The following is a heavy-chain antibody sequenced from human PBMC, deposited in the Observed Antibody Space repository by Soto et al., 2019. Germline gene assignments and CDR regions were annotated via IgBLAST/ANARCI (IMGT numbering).Heavy chain of an antibody. Sequence: QVQLVESGGGVVQPGASLTLSCEASGFTFRNYGMHWVRQAPGKGLEWVAVVSYDGSNKLYAGPVKGRFTISRDNSKNTLFLQINSLRDEDTAVYFCAKDQKITALSDFDSWGQGTLVTVSS. D-gene: IGHD3-16*01. CDR1: GFTFRNYG. J-gene: IGHJ4*02. CDR3: AKDQKITALSDFDS. CDR2: VSYDGSNK. V-gene: IGHV3-30*18.